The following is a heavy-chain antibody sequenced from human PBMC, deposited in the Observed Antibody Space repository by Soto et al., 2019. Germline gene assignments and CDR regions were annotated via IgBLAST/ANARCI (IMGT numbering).Heavy chain of an antibody. CDR2: IYSGGST. V-gene: IGHV3-66*01. J-gene: IGHJ4*02. Sequence: VQLVESGGGLVQPGGSLRLSCAASGFTVSSNYMSWVRQAPGKGLEWVSVIYSGGSTYYADSVKGRFTISRDNSKNTLYLQMNSLRAEDTAVYYCARDLRLYYFDYWGQGTLVTVSS. CDR3: ARDLRLYYFDY. CDR1: GFTVSSNY.